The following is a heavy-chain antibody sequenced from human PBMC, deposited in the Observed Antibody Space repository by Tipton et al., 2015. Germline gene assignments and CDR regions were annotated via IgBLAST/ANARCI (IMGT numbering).Heavy chain of an antibody. CDR1: GGSISSSSYY. J-gene: IGHJ5*02. V-gene: IGHV4-39*01. Sequence: TLSLTCTVSGGSISSSSYYWGWIRQPPGKGLEWIGSIYYSGSTYYNPSLKSRVTISVDTSKNQFSLKLTSVTAADTAVYYCARHEWYSSGSNWFDPWGQGTLVTVSS. CDR3: ARHEWYSSGSNWFDP. D-gene: IGHD6-25*01. CDR2: IYYSGST.